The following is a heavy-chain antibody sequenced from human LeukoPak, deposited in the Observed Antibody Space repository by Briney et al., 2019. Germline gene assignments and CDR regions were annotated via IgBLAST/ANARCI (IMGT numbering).Heavy chain of an antibody. CDR1: GGSISSHY. CDR2: IYYSGST. CDR3: ARSPRFLWFGESRLYYFDY. V-gene: IGHV4-59*11. D-gene: IGHD3-10*01. J-gene: IGHJ4*02. Sequence: SETLSLTCTVSGGSISSHYWSWIRQPPGKGLEWIGDIYYSGSTNYNPSLKSRVTISVDTSKNQFSLKLSSVTAADTAVYYCARSPRFLWFGESRLYYFDYWGQGTLVTVSS.